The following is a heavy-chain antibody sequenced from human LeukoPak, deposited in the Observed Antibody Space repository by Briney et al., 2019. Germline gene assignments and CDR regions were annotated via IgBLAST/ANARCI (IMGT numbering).Heavy chain of an antibody. CDR3: ARDVVVVGTYYFDY. CDR2: IKQDGSEK. D-gene: IGHD2-15*01. Sequence: GGSLRLSCAASGFTFSSYWMSWVRQAPGKGLEWVAHIKQDGSEKYYVDSVKGRFTISRDNAKNSLYLQMNSLRAEDTAVYYCARDVVVVGTYYFDYWGQGTLVTVSS. V-gene: IGHV3-7*01. J-gene: IGHJ4*02. CDR1: GFTFSSYW.